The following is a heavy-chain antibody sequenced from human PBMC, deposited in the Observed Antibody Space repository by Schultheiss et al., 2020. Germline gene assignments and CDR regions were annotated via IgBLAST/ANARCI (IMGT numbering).Heavy chain of an antibody. CDR3: ARDHDQLPPRGVNWFDP. J-gene: IGHJ5*02. D-gene: IGHD2-2*01. CDR1: GGSFSGYY. Sequence: SATLSLTCAVYGGSFSGYYWSWIRQPPGKGLEWIGYIYYSGSTNYNPSLKSRVTISVDTSKNQFSLKLSSVTAADTAVYYCARDHDQLPPRGVNWFDPWGQGTLVTVSS. V-gene: IGHV4-34*11. CDR2: IYYSGST.